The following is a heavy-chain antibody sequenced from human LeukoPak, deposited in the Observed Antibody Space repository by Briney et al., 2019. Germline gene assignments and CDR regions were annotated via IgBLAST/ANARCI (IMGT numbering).Heavy chain of an antibody. D-gene: IGHD3-16*01. CDR1: GYTFTTYA. Sequence: ASVKVSCRASGYTFTTYAINWVRQAPGQGLEYMGWINTNTGNPTYAQGFTGRFVFSLDTSVSTAYLQISSLKAEDTAVYYCARGPLTLGFDPWGQGTLVTVSS. V-gene: IGHV7-4-1*02. CDR3: ARGPLTLGFDP. J-gene: IGHJ5*02. CDR2: INTNTGNP.